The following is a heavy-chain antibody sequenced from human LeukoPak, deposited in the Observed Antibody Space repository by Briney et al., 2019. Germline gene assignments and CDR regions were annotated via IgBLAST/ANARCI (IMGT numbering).Heavy chain of an antibody. Sequence: SRSLSLTCAISGDSFSSNSAAWIWLRQSPSRGLVWLGSTYYRFKWYTDYAVSVKSRITINPDTSKNQFSLHLNSVTPEDTAVYYCARDQGYASGAWSEAFNIWGQGTMVTVS. D-gene: IGHD6-19*01. CDR2: TYYRFKWYT. CDR3: ARDQGYASGAWSEAFNI. J-gene: IGHJ3*02. V-gene: IGHV6-1*01. CDR1: GDSFSSNSAA.